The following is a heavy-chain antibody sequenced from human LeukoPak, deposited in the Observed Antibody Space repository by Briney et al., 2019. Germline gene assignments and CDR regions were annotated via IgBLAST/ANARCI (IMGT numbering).Heavy chain of an antibody. D-gene: IGHD6-13*01. CDR2: ICRSGSTI. CDR3: VRRVPNNSSWYELFDY. Sequence: GWSLRLSCAASGFSFSSYSMNWVRQAPGKGVEWLSYICRSGSTIYYAHSVKGRFTISRDKSKKSLYLQMNSLRDEDTAVYYCVRRVPNNSSWYELFDYWGQGTLVTVFS. V-gene: IGHV3-48*02. J-gene: IGHJ4*02. CDR1: GFSFSSYS.